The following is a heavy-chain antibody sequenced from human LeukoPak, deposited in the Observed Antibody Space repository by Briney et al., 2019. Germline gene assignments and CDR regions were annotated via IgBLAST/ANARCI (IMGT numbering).Heavy chain of an antibody. D-gene: IGHD4-17*01. Sequence: ASVKVSCKASGYTFTGYYMHWVRQAPGQGLEWMGWINPNSGGTNYAQKFQGRVTMTRDTSISTAYMELSRLRSDDTAVYYCARPLPDYGDSFDYWGQGTLVTVSS. J-gene: IGHJ4*02. CDR3: ARPLPDYGDSFDY. CDR1: GYTFTGYY. V-gene: IGHV1-2*02. CDR2: INPNSGGT.